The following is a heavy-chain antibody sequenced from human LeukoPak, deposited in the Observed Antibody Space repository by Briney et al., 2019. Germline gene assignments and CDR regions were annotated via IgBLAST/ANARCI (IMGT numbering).Heavy chain of an antibody. CDR2: IYYSGRT. Sequence: PSETLSLTCSVSGDSFSRSDSYWDWIRQPPGKGLEWIGTIYYSGRTYYSPSLKSRVTMSVDPSNKQFSLNLRSVTAADTAVYYCARRRYYDGSGYLEWGQGTLLSVSS. CDR3: ARRRYYDGSGYLE. J-gene: IGHJ1*01. D-gene: IGHD3-22*01. V-gene: IGHV4-39*01. CDR1: GDSFSRSDSY.